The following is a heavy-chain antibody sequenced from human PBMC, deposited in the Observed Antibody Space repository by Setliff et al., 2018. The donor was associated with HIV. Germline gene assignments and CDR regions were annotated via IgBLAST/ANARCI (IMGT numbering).Heavy chain of an antibody. D-gene: IGHD1-7*01. CDR3: ARHGGITGTTDAFDI. V-gene: IGHV4-39*01. CDR2: IHYSGST. Sequence: SETLSLTCTVYGGSISGSNYVWGWIRQTPRKGLEWIGTIHYSGSTYHNPSLESRITMSVDTSKNQFFLRLSSVSAADTAVYYCARHGGITGTTDAFDIWGQGTMVTVSS. CDR1: GGSISGSNYV. J-gene: IGHJ3*02.